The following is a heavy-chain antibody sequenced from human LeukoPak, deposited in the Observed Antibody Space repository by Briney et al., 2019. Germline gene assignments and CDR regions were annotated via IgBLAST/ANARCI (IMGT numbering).Heavy chain of an antibody. Sequence: PSETLSLICTVSGGSISSYYWSWIRQPPGRGLEWIGYIYYSGSTNYNPSLKSRVTISVDTSKNQFSLKLSSVTAADTAVYYCASIYGDAFDIWGQGTMVVVSS. J-gene: IGHJ3*02. CDR2: IYYSGST. D-gene: IGHD4-17*01. CDR1: GGSISSYY. CDR3: ASIYGDAFDI. V-gene: IGHV4-59*01.